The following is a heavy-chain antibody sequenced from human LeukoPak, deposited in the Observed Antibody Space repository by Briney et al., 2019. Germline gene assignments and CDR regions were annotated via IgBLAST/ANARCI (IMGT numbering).Heavy chain of an antibody. Sequence: GGSLRLSCAASGITFSDYYMSWIRQAPGKGLEWVSYISSTGSMINYADSVKGRFTISRDNAKNSLYLQMNSLRAEDTAVYYCARRYSSSTREGWFDPWGQGTLVTVSS. CDR1: GITFSDYY. D-gene: IGHD6-6*01. J-gene: IGHJ5*02. CDR3: ARRYSSSTREGWFDP. CDR2: ISSTGSMI. V-gene: IGHV3-11*04.